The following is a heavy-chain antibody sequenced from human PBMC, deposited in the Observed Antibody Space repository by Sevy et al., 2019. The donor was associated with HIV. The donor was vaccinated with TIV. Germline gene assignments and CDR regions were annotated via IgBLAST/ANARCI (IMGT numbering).Heavy chain of an antibody. CDR1: GFTFSSYS. CDR3: ARFTKYCGGDCYFPLDY. D-gene: IGHD2-21*02. CDR2: ISSSSSYI. Sequence: GGSLRLSCAASGFTFSSYSMNWVRQAPGKGLEWVSSISSSSSYIYYADSVKGRFTISRDNAKNSLYLQMNSLRAEDTAVYYCARFTKYCGGDCYFPLDYWGQGTLVTVSS. V-gene: IGHV3-21*01. J-gene: IGHJ4*02.